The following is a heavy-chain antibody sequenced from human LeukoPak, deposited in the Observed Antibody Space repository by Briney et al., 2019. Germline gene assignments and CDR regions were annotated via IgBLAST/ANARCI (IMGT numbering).Heavy chain of an antibody. CDR2: INPNSGGT. D-gene: IGHD2-2*01. J-gene: IGHJ3*02. CDR1: GYTFTGYY. V-gene: IGHV1-2*04. Sequence: ASVKVSCKASGYTFTGYYMHWVRQAPGQGLEWMGWINPNSGGTNYAQKFQGWVTMTRDTSISTAYMELSRLRSDDTAVYYCARTLDCSSTSCEWWGNAFDIWGQGTTVTVSS. CDR3: ARTLDCSSTSCEWWGNAFDI.